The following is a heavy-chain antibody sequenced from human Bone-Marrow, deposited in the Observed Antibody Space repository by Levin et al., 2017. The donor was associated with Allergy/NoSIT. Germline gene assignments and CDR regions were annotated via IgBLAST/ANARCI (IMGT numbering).Heavy chain of an antibody. V-gene: IGHV3-9*01. J-gene: IGHJ4*02. CDR1: GFTFDDYA. D-gene: IGHD3-22*01. CDR2: ISWNSGSI. CDR3: AKGLYYYDSSGYSIDY. Sequence: GGSLRLSCAASGFTFDDYAMHWVRQAPGKGLEWVSGISWNSGSIGYADSVKGRFTISRDNAKNSLYLQMNSLRAEDTALYYCAKGLYYYDSSGYSIDYWGQGTLVTVSS.